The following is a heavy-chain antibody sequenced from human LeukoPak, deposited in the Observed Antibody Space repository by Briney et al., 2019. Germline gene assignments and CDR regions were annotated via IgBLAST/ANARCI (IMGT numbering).Heavy chain of an antibody. V-gene: IGHV3-21*01. D-gene: IGHD2-2*01. CDR2: ISSSSSYI. Sequence: GGSLRLSCAASGFTFSSYSMNWVRQAPGKGLEWVSSISSSSSYIYYADSVKGRFTISRDNAKNSLYLQMNSLRAEDTAVYYCARSTLSRIVVVPAAIGGAEYFQHWGQGTLVTVSS. CDR3: ARSTLSRIVVVPAAIGGAEYFQH. J-gene: IGHJ1*01. CDR1: GFTFSSYS.